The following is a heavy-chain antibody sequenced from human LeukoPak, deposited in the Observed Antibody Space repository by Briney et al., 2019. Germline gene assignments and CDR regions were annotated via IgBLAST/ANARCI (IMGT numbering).Heavy chain of an antibody. V-gene: IGHV3-7*01. D-gene: IGHD3-22*01. CDR3: AREARRLYYYDSSGRTGYFDY. Sequence: GSLRLSCAASGFTFSSYWMSWVRQAPGKGLEWVANIKQDGSEKYYVDSVKGRFTISRDNAKNSLYLQMNSLRAEDTAVYYCAREARRLYYYDSSGRTGYFDYWGQGTLVTVSS. J-gene: IGHJ4*02. CDR1: GFTFSSYW. CDR2: IKQDGSEK.